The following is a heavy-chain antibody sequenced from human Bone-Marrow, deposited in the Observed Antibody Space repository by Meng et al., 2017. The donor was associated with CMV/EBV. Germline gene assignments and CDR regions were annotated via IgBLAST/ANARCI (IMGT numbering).Heavy chain of an antibody. CDR2: ISYDGSNK. CDR3: ARDPYYYGMDV. CDR1: GFTFSSYA. Sequence: GESLKISCAASGFTFSSYAMHWVRQAPGKGLEWVAVISYDGSNKYYADSVKGRFTISRDNSKNTLYLQMNSLRAEDTAVYYCARDPYYYGMDVWGQGPTVTGSS. V-gene: IGHV3-30*04. J-gene: IGHJ6*02.